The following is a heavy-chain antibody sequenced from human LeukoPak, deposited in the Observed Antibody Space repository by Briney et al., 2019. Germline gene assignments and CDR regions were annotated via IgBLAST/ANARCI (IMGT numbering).Heavy chain of an antibody. Sequence: KSPETLSLTCAVSGYSISSGYYWGWIRQPPGKGLEWIGSIYHSGSTYYNPSLKSRVTISVDTSKNQFSLKLSSVTAADTAVYYCARVAWSGYYWFDPWGQGTLVTVSS. CDR3: ARVAWSGYYWFDP. CDR2: IYHSGST. J-gene: IGHJ5*02. V-gene: IGHV4-38-2*01. CDR1: GYSISSGYY. D-gene: IGHD3-3*01.